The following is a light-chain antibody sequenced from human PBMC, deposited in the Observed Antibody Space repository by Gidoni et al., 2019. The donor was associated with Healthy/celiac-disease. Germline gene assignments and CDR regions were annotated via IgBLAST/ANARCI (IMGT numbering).Light chain of an antibody. CDR2: AAS. CDR3: QQSYSTPWT. Sequence: DIQLTQSPSSLSASVGDRVTITCRASQSISSYLNWYQQKPGKAPKLLIYAASSLQSGVPSRFSGSGSGTDFTITISSLQPEDFATYYGQQSYSTPWTFGQGTKVEIK. V-gene: IGKV1-39*01. J-gene: IGKJ1*01. CDR1: QSISSY.